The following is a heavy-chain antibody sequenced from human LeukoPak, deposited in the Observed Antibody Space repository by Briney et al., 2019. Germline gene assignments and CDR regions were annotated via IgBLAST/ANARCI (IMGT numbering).Heavy chain of an antibody. J-gene: IGHJ4*02. Sequence: GGSLRLSCAASGFSFSRFGMSWVRQAPGRGLQWVSSISGDGRDTFYADSVKGRFTVSRDNSKTTMFLQMNSLRVEDTALYYCARGARLQPMGEFWGQGTLVTVSS. CDR1: GFSFSRFG. CDR2: ISGDGRDT. D-gene: IGHD4-11*01. V-gene: IGHV3-23*01. CDR3: ARGARLQPMGEF.